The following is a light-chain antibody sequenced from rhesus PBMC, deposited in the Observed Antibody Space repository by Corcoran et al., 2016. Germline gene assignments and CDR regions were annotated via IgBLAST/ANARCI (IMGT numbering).Light chain of an antibody. J-gene: IGKJ2*01. Sequence: ETVVTQSPATLSLSPGERATLSCRASQSVGSYLAWYQQKPGKSPRLLIYGASSRAPGIPERFSGSGSGTDFPLTISSLEPEDVGVYYCQQSSNLYSFGQGTKVEIK. V-gene: IGKV3-24*04. CDR1: QSVGSY. CDR2: GAS. CDR3: QQSSNLYS.